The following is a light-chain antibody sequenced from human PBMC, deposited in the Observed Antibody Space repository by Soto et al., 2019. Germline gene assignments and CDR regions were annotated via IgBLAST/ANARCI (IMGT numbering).Light chain of an antibody. CDR1: QSISSW. CDR3: QQLNSFPPT. CDR2: AAS. J-gene: IGKJ5*01. Sequence: GDRVTITCRASQSISSWLAWYQQKPGKAPKLLIYAASSLQSGVPSRFSGSGSGTDFTLTINSLQPEDFATYYCQQLNSFPPTFGQGTRLEIK. V-gene: IGKV1-12*01.